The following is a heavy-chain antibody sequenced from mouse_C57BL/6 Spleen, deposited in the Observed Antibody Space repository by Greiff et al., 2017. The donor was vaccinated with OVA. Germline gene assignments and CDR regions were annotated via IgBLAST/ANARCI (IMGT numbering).Heavy chain of an antibody. CDR3: ARLYGSRGYFDV. CDR2: IYPGSGST. J-gene: IGHJ1*03. CDR1: GYTFTSYW. Sequence: QVHVKQPGAELVKPGASVKMSCKASGYTFTSYWITWVKQRPGQGLEWIGDIYPGSGSTNYNEKFKSKATLTVDTSSSTAYMQLSSLTSEDSAVYYCARLYGSRGYFDVWGTGTTVTVSS. V-gene: IGHV1-55*01. D-gene: IGHD1-1*01.